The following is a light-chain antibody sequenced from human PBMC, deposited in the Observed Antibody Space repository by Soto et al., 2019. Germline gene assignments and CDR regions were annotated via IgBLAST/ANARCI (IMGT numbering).Light chain of an antibody. CDR1: QFINTY. V-gene: IGKV1-9*01. CDR3: LLDFGCFWA. J-gene: IGKJ1*01. CDR2: DAS. Sequence: DIQLTQSPSFLSASFGGRVTITCGASQFINTYLSWYQQKLGKAPKVXIYDASKLHSGVPSRFRGSGSGTDFTLTISSLQPEDFATYYCLLDFGCFWAFGQGTKWIS.